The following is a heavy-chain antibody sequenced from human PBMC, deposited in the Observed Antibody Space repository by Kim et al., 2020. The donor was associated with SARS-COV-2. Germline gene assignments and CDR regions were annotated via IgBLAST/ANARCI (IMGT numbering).Heavy chain of an antibody. CDR3: ARLFAGIAAAGTGDY. CDR2: IYHSGST. V-gene: IGHV4-4*02. D-gene: IGHD6-13*01. CDR1: GGSISSSNW. Sequence: SETLSLTCAVSGGSISSSNWWSWVRQPPGKGLEWIGEIYHSGSTNYNPSLKSRVTISVDKSKNQFSLKLSSVTAADTAVYYCARLFAGIAAAGTGDYWGQGTLVTVSS. J-gene: IGHJ4*02.